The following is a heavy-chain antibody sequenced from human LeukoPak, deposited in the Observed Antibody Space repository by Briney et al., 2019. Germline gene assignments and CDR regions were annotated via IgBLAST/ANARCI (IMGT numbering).Heavy chain of an antibody. CDR3: ARDTSGRYYYYMDV. J-gene: IGHJ6*03. Sequence: GGSLRLSCAASGFTFSSYWMSWVRQAPGKGLEWVANIKQDGSEKYYVDSVKGRFTISRDNAKNSLYLQMNSLRAEDTAVYYCARDTSGRYYYYMDVWGKGTTVTVSS. CDR1: GFTFSSYW. D-gene: IGHD3-16*01. CDR2: IKQDGSEK. V-gene: IGHV3-7*01.